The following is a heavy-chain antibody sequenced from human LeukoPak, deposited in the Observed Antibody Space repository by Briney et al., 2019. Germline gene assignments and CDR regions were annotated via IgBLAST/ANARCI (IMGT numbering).Heavy chain of an antibody. Sequence: PGGSLRLSCAASGFTFSSYWMSWVRQAPGKGLEWVANIKQDGSEKYYVDSVKGRFTISRDNAKNSLYLQMNSLRAEDTAVYYCARDISYDFWSGYSFKAFDMWGQGTMVTVSS. D-gene: IGHD3-3*01. CDR2: IKQDGSEK. CDR3: ARDISYDFWSGYSFKAFDM. V-gene: IGHV3-7*01. J-gene: IGHJ3*02. CDR1: GFTFSSYW.